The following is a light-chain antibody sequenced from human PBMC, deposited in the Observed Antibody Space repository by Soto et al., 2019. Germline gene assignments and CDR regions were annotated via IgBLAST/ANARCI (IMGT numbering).Light chain of an antibody. CDR3: QQYVSSVT. Sequence: EIVLTQSPGSLSLSPGEGATLACRASQSVDSSFFAWYQKKPGQAPRLLIYGASKRATCVPDRFSGSGSGTDFTLTISRLETEDFAVYYCQQYVSSVTFGQGTKVEFK. CDR2: GAS. V-gene: IGKV3-20*01. CDR1: QSVDSSF. J-gene: IGKJ1*01.